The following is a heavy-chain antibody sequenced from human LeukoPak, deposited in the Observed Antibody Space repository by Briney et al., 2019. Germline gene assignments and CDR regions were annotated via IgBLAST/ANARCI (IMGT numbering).Heavy chain of an antibody. J-gene: IGHJ4*02. CDR2: MYTGGTT. D-gene: IGHD3-16*01. V-gene: IGHV3-53*01. Sequence: GGSLRLSCAASGFTVSGTHMSWVRQAPGKGLEWVSAMYTGGTTYYADSVMGRFTVSRDNSRNTVFLHMNSLRVDDTAVYYCAKDEATSGGWLAGWVKETLVTVSS. CDR3: AKDEATSGGWLAG. CDR1: GFTVSGTH.